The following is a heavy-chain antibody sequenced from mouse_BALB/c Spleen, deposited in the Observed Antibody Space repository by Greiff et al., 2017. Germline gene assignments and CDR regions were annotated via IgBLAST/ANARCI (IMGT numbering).Heavy chain of an antibody. CDR2: ISYDGSN. CDR3: AGDSSGYDAMDY. V-gene: IGHV3-6*02. J-gene: IGHJ4*01. CDR1: GYSITSGYY. Sequence: VQLQQSGPGLVKPSQSLSLTCSVTGYSITSGYYWNWIRQFPGNKLEWMGYISYDGSNNYNPSLKNRISITRDTSKNQFFLKLNSVTTEDTATYYCAGDSSGYDAMDYWGQGTSVTVSS. D-gene: IGHD3-1*01.